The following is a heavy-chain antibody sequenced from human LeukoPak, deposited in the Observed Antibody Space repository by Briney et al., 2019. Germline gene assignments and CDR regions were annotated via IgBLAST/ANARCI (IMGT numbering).Heavy chain of an antibody. V-gene: IGHV3-23*01. CDR3: ANGPATVYNWFDP. CDR2: ISGSGGST. CDR1: GFIFSGYY. J-gene: IGHJ5*02. Sequence: EPGGSLRLSCATSGFIFSGYYMSWIRQAPGKGLEWVSAISGSGGSTYYADSVKGRFTISRDNSKNTLYLQMNSLRAEDTAVYYCANGPATVYNWFDPWGQGTLVTVSS. D-gene: IGHD2-2*01.